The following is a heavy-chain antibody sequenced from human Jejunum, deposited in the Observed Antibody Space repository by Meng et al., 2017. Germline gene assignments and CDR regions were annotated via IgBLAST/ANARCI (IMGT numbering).Heavy chain of an antibody. CDR2: IYHTGST. J-gene: IGHJ5*02. CDR3: ARDLLGPAIAASGYFDP. Sequence: QVQLQVSGPGLVKPSGPLSFTWAVSGGSISDSNWWSWVRQPPGKGLEWIGEIYHTGSTNYNPSLKSRVTMSLDKSKNQFFLDLTSVTAADTAVYYCARDLLGPAIAASGYFDPWGQGTLVTVSS. CDR1: GGSISDSNW. D-gene: IGHD5-12*01. V-gene: IGHV4-4*02.